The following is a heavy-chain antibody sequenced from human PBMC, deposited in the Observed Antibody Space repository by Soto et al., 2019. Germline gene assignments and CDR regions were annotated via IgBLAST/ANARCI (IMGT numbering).Heavy chain of an antibody. CDR3: ARDHGNGFDP. CDR1: GFSFGDYY. Sequence: QVQLVESGGGLVKPGGSLRLSCTASGFSFGDYYMSWIRQAPGKGLEWISYISGSGRTIDFADSVKGRFTISRDNANTSLYLHMNSLSAEDTAVYYCARDHGNGFDPWGQGTLVSVSS. V-gene: IGHV3-11*01. CDR2: ISGSGRTI. J-gene: IGHJ5*02.